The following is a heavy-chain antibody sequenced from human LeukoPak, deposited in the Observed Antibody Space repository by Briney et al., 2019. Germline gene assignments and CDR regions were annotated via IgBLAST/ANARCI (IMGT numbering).Heavy chain of an antibody. CDR1: GFTFSSYA. Sequence: GGSLRLSCAASGFTFSSYAMSWVRQAPGKWLEWVSAISGSGGSTYYADSVKGRFTISRDNSKNTLYLQMNSLRAEDTAVYYCAKRLVGASSGYFDLWGRGTLVTVSS. V-gene: IGHV3-23*01. CDR2: ISGSGGST. CDR3: AKRLVGASSGYFDL. J-gene: IGHJ2*01. D-gene: IGHD1-26*01.